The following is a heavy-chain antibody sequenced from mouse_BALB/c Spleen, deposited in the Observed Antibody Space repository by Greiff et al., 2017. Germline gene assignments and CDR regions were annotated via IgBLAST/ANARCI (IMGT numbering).Heavy chain of an antibody. J-gene: IGHJ2*01. CDR2: ISSGGSYT. Sequence: EVMLVESGGGLVKPGGSLKLSCAASGFTFSSYAMSWVRQSPEKRLEWVAEISSGGSYTYYPDTVTGRFTISRDNAKNTLYLEMSSLRSEDTAMYYCARVAPSTALFDYWGQGTTLTVSS. CDR3: ARVAPSTALFDY. CDR1: GFTFSSYA. V-gene: IGHV5-9-4*01. D-gene: IGHD1-2*01.